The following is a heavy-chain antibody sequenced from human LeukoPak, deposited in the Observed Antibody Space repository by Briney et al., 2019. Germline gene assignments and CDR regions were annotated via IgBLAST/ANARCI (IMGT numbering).Heavy chain of an antibody. D-gene: IGHD3-16*01. V-gene: IGHV3-21*01. CDR1: GFTFSTYS. CDR2: ISSSSSSYM. CDR3: ARDARDMITFGDYGMDV. J-gene: IGHJ6*01. Sequence: TGGSLRLSCAASGFTFSTYSMNWVRQAPGKGLEWVSSISSSSSSYMYYADSVKGRFTISRDNAKNSLYLQMNSLRAEDTAVYYCARDARDMITFGDYGMDVWGQGTPVTVSS.